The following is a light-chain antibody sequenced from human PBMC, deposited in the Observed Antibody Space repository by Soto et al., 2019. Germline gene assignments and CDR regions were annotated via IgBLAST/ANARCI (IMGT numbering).Light chain of an antibody. J-gene: IGKJ2*01. CDR2: AAS. V-gene: IGKV1-39*01. Sequence: DIHMTQSPSSLSASLGDRVTITFRASQSISTYLNWYQQKPGKAPKLLISAASSLQNGVPSRFSGSGSGTVFTLTISGLQPEDFATYFCQQGYSTPGYTFGQGTKVDIK. CDR1: QSISTY. CDR3: QQGYSTPGYT.